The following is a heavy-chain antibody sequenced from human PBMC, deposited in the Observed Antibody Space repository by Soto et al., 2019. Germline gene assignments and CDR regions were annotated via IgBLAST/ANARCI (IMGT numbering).Heavy chain of an antibody. CDR3: ARVXPAPHAAHYYYYGMDV. CDR2: IIPIFGTA. CDR1: GGTFSSYA. Sequence: QVQLVQSGAEVKKPGSSVKVSCKASGGTFSSYAISWVRQAPGQGLEWMGGIIPIFGTANYAQKFQGRVTITADESTSTAYMELSSLRSEDTAVYYCARVXPAPHAAHYYYYGMDVWGQGTTVTVSS. D-gene: IGHD2-2*01. J-gene: IGHJ6*02. V-gene: IGHV1-69*01.